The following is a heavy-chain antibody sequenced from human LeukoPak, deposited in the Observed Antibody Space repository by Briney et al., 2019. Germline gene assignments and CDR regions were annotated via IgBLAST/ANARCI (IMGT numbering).Heavy chain of an antibody. V-gene: IGHV1-8*01. J-gene: IGHJ4*02. CDR1: GSTFTSYD. CDR2: MNPNSGNT. Sequence: GASVKVSCKASGSTFTSYDINWVRQATGQGLEWMGWMNPNSGNTGYAQKFQGRVTMTRNTSISTAYMELSSLRSEDTAVYYCARVGIAAAGMTIDYWGQGTLVTVSS. CDR3: ARVGIAAAGMTIDY. D-gene: IGHD6-13*01.